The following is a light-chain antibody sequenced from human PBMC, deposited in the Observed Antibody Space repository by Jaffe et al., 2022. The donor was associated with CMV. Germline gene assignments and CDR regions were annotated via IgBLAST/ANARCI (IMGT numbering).Light chain of an antibody. CDR3: ATWNDSLNVPYV. V-gene: IGLV1-44*01. Sequence: QSVLTQPPSPSGTPGQGVTMSCSGNSSSIGNSTVKCDQQLPDTAPKLLINTDCQRPSGVPDRFSASKSGTSASLAISGLQSEDEADRCCATWNDSLNVPYVFGTGTTVTV. CDR1: SSSIGNST. J-gene: IGLJ1*01. CDR2: TDC.